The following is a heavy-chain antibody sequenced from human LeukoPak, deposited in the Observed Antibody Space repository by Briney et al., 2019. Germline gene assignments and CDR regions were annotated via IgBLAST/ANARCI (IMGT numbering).Heavy chain of an antibody. Sequence: GGSLRLSCTASGFTFGDYAMSWFRQAPGKGREWVGFIRSKAYGGTTEYAASVKGRFTISRDDSKSIAYLQMNSLKTEDTAVYYCTRDPPTVTYYPPDYWGQGTLVTVSS. V-gene: IGHV3-49*03. CDR3: TRDPPTVTYYPPDY. J-gene: IGHJ4*02. CDR1: GFTFGDYA. CDR2: IRSKAYGGTT. D-gene: IGHD4-17*01.